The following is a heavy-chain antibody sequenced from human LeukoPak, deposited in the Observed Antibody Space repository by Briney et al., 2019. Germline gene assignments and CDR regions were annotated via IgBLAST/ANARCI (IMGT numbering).Heavy chain of an antibody. CDR1: GGSISSYY. CDR2: IYYSGST. J-gene: IGHJ4*02. Sequence: SETLSLTCTVSGGSISSYYWSWIRQPPGKGLEWIGYIYYSGSTNYNPSLKSRVTISVDTSKNQFSLKLSSGTAADTAVYYCARWDPVDTAMVDYWGQGTLVTVSS. V-gene: IGHV4-59*01. CDR3: ARWDPVDTAMVDY. D-gene: IGHD5-18*01.